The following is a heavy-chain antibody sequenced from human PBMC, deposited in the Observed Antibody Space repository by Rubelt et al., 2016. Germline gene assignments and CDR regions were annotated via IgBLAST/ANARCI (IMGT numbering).Heavy chain of an antibody. D-gene: IGHD3-3*01. CDR2: INHSGST. J-gene: IGHJ4*02. Sequence: WSWIRQPPGKGLEWIGEINHSGSTNYNPSLKSRVTISVDTSKNQFSLKLSSVTAADTAVYYCARVGGDFWSGYNPFDYWGQGTLVTVSS. CDR3: ARVGGDFWSGYNPFDY. V-gene: IGHV4-34*01.